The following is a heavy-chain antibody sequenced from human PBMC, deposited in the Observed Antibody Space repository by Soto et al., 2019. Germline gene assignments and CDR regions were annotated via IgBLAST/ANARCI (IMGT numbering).Heavy chain of an antibody. D-gene: IGHD3-22*01. CDR2: ISYDGSNK. CDR1: GFTFSSYG. V-gene: IGHV3-30*18. Sequence: GGSLRLSCAASGFTFSSYGMHWVRQAPGKGLEWVAVISYDGSNKYYADSVKGRFTISRDDSKNTLYLQMNSLRAEDTAVYYCAKDITMIVVAPDGYWGQETLVTVSS. CDR3: AKDITMIVVAPDGY. J-gene: IGHJ4*02.